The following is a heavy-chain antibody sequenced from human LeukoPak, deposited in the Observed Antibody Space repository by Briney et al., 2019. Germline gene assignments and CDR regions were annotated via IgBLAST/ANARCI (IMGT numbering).Heavy chain of an antibody. CDR1: GFTFSSYA. Sequence: GGSLRLSCAASGFTFSSYAMSWVRQAPGKGLEWVSAISGSGGGTYYADSVKGRFTISRDNSKNTLYLQMNSLRAEDTAVYYCAKTGSLWFGELLPLGWGQGTLVTVSS. D-gene: IGHD3-10*01. CDR3: AKTGSLWFGELLPLG. CDR2: ISGSGGGT. V-gene: IGHV3-23*01. J-gene: IGHJ4*02.